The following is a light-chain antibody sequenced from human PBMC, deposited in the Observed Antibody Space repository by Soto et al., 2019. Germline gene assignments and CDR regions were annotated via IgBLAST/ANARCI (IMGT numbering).Light chain of an antibody. CDR3: SSYTSSSTLSF. Sequence: QSVLTQPASVSGSPGQSITISCTGTSSDVGGYNYVSWYQQHPGKAPKLMFYDVSNRPSGVSNRFSGSKSGNTASLTISGLQAEDEADYYCSSYTSSSTLSFFGTVTKVTVL. V-gene: IGLV2-14*01. CDR2: DVS. J-gene: IGLJ1*01. CDR1: SSDVGGYNY.